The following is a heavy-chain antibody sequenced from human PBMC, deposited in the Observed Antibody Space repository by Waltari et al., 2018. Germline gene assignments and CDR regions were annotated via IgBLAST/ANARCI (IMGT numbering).Heavy chain of an antibody. V-gene: IGHV4-38-2*01. CDR2: IYHSGST. CDR3: AGLGDYEGV. CDR1: GYSISSGYY. J-gene: IGHJ4*02. Sequence: QVQLQESGPGLVKPSETLSLTCAVSGYSISSGYYWGWIRQPPGKGLEWIGSIYHSGSTYYNPSLKSRVTISVDTSKNQFSLKLSSVTAADTAVYYCAGLGDYEGVWGQGTLVTVSS. D-gene: IGHD4-17*01.